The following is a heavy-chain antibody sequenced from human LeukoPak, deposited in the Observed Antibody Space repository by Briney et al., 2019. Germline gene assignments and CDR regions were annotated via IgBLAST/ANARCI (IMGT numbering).Heavy chain of an antibody. V-gene: IGHV3-11*01. J-gene: IGHJ4*02. CDR2: ISYRADTT. D-gene: IGHD2-8*02. Sequence: GGPLRLSCVASGFTFSDFFMIWIRQAPGKGLEWISFISYRADTTYYADSVKGRFTISRDNAKSSVFLQMNSLRVEDTAVYYCASGYRSGYHYWGQGTLVSVSS. CDR1: GFTFSDFF. CDR3: ASGYRSGYHY.